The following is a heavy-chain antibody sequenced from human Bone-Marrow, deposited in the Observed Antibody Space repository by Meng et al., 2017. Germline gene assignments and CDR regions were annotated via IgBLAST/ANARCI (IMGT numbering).Heavy chain of an antibody. CDR2: IKSNSDGGTT. V-gene: IGHV3-15*01. Sequence: EVYVVESGGGLVKPGGSLRLSCVASGFSFTDAWMSWVRQAPGKGLEWVGRIKSNSDGGTTDYAAPVKGRFTISRDDSKNTLYLQMNSLITEDTAVYFCATGAAAADHWGQGTLVTVSS. CDR3: ATGAAAADH. J-gene: IGHJ4*02. CDR1: GFSFTDAW. D-gene: IGHD6-13*01.